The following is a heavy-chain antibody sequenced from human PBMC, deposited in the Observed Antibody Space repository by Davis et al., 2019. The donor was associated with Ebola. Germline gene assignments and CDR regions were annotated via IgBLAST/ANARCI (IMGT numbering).Heavy chain of an antibody. Sequence: GESLKIPCAASGIIFNTYRMTWVRQAPGKGPEWVANIKEDGSEQNYVESVKGRFIISRDNAKKSLFLQMNSLRAEDSAVYYCARWNRGQDLPFEPLSYFDYGMDVWGQGTTVTVSS. D-gene: IGHD3-10*01. V-gene: IGHV3-7*03. CDR2: IKEDGSEQ. CDR3: ARWNRGQDLPFEPLSYFDYGMDV. J-gene: IGHJ6*02. CDR1: GIIFNTYR.